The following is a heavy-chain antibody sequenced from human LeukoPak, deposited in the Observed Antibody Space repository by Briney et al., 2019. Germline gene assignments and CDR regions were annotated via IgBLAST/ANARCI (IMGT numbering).Heavy chain of an antibody. J-gene: IGHJ4*02. Sequence: GGSLRLSCAASGFTFSGSAMHWVRQASGKGLEWVGRIRSKANSYATAYAASVKGRFTISRDDSKNTAYLQMNSLKTEDTAVYYCTRHRDYGDYVIDYWGQGTLVTVSS. CDR3: TRHRDYGDYVIDY. CDR2: IRSKANSYAT. CDR1: GFTFSGSA. D-gene: IGHD4-17*01. V-gene: IGHV3-73*01.